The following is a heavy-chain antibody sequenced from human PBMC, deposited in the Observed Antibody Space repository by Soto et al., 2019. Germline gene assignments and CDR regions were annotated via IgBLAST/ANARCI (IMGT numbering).Heavy chain of an antibody. CDR3: ARDSPGAAAGRPRPYYYYGMDV. V-gene: IGHV4-38-2*02. CDR2: IYHSGST. J-gene: IGHJ6*02. D-gene: IGHD6-13*01. Sequence: LSLTCAVSGYSISSGYYWGWIRQPPGKGLEWIGSIYHSGSTYYNPSLKSRVTISVDTSKNQFSLKLSSVTAADTAVYYCARDSPGAAAGRPRPYYYYGMDVWGQGTTVTVSS. CDR1: GYSISSGYY.